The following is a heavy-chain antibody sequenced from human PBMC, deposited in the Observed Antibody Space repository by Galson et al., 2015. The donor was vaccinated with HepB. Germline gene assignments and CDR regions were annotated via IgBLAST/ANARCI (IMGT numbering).Heavy chain of an antibody. Sequence: SVKVSCKASGYTFTSYGISWVRQAPGQGLEWMGWISAYNGNTNYAQKLQGRVTMTTDTSTSTAYMELRSLRSDDTAVYYCARARDSSSWYLVAYYYYGMDVWGQGTTVTVSS. D-gene: IGHD6-13*01. V-gene: IGHV1-18*04. CDR2: ISAYNGNT. CDR3: ARARDSSSWYLVAYYYYGMDV. CDR1: GYTFTSYG. J-gene: IGHJ6*02.